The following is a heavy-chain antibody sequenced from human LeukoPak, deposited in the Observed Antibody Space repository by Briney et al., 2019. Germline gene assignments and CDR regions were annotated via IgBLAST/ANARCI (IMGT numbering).Heavy chain of an antibody. CDR2: IRYDGINK. V-gene: IGHV3-30*02. CDR1: GFTFSTHG. CDR3: AKGTMGRGFGY. J-gene: IGHJ4*02. D-gene: IGHD3-10*01. Sequence: GGSLRLSCAASGFTFSTHGMHWVRQAPGKGLEWVAFIRYDGINKYYADSVKGRFTISRDNSKNTLYLQMNSLRAEDTAVYYCAKGTMGRGFGYWGQGTLVTVSS.